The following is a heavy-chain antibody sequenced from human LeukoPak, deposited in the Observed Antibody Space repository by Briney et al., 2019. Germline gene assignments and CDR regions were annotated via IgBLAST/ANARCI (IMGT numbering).Heavy chain of an antibody. CDR2: IYYNGST. J-gene: IGHJ4*02. V-gene: IGHV4-59*01. D-gene: IGHD6-19*01. CDR1: GGSISSYY. Sequence: SETLSLTCTVSGGSISSYYWSWIRQPPGKGLEWIGYIYYNGSTNYNPSLKSRVTISVDTSKNQFSLELRSVTAADTAVYYCARASHSSGWYSVSDYWGQGTLVTVSS. CDR3: ARASHSSGWYSVSDY.